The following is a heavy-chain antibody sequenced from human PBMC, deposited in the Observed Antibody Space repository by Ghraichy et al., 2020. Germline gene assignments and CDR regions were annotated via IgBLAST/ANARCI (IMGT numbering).Heavy chain of an antibody. CDR2: IWYDGSNK. D-gene: IGHD4-17*01. Sequence: GGSLRLSCAASGFTFSSYGMHWVRQAPGKGLEWVAVIWYDGSNKYYADSVKGRFTISRDNSKNTLYLQMNSLRAEDTAVYYCARDWSTVTTQGGGLGYWGQGTLVTVSS. CDR3: ARDWSTVTTQGGGLGY. J-gene: IGHJ4*02. V-gene: IGHV3-33*01. CDR1: GFTFSSYG.